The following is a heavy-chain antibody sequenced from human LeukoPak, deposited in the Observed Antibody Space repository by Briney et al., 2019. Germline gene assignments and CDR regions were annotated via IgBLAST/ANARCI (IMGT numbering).Heavy chain of an antibody. CDR3: ARDPSNSSGYHAHFDS. CDR2: ISCYNGDT. V-gene: IGHV1-18*01. CDR1: GYTFTHHG. J-gene: IGHJ4*02. Sequence: GASVKASCKASGYTFTHHGISWVRQAPGQGLEWMGWISCYNGDTIYAQNVQGRVTMTTDASTKTAYIELRSLRSDDTAMYYCARDPSNSSGYHAHFDSWGQGTLVTVSS. D-gene: IGHD3-22*01.